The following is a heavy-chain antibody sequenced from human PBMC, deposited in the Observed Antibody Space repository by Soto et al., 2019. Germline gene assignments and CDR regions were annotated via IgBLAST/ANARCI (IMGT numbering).Heavy chain of an antibody. Sequence: QVQLQESGPGLVKSSETLSLTCTVSGGSISSYYWSWIRQPPGKGLEWIGYTYYSGSTNYNPSLKSLVTMSVDTSRNQFSLKLNSVTAADTAVYYCARTYCSGGSCYPGGNWFDPWGQGTLVTVSS. J-gene: IGHJ5*02. D-gene: IGHD2-15*01. V-gene: IGHV4-59*01. CDR1: GGSISSYY. CDR2: TYYSGST. CDR3: ARTYCSGGSCYPGGNWFDP.